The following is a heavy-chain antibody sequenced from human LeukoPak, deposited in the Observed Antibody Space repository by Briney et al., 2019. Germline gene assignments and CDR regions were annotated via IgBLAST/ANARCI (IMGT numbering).Heavy chain of an antibody. Sequence: PGGSLRLSCAASGFTFSNYAMNWVRRAPGKGQEWVSSISRSGNFIYYGDSVKGRFTISRDNAKNSLYLQMNSLRAEDTAVYYCARVETTGRTWGQGTLVSVSA. CDR2: ISRSGNFI. D-gene: IGHD1-14*01. CDR1: GFTFSNYA. CDR3: ARVETTGRT. J-gene: IGHJ4*02. V-gene: IGHV3-21*01.